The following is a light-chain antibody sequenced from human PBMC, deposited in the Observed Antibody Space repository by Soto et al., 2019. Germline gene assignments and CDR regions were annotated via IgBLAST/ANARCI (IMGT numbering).Light chain of an antibody. V-gene: IGKV1-39*01. Sequence: DIQMTQSPSSLSASVGDRVTITCRASQSIRSYLNWYQQKPGKAPKLLIYAASSLQSGVSSRFSGSGSGTEFTLTISTLQPEDGATYFCQQSYTIPPYTFGQGTKLEIK. CDR2: AAS. CDR3: QQSYTIPPYT. CDR1: QSIRSY. J-gene: IGKJ2*01.